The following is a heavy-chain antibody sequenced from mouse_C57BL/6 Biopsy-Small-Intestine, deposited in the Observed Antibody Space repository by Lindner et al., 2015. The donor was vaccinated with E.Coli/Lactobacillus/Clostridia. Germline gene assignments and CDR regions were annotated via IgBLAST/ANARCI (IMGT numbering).Heavy chain of an antibody. Sequence: VQLQESGGGLVKTGGSLKLSCAASGITFNDYGIHWVRQAPEKGLEWVAYISSGSSTIYYADTVKGRFTISRDNAKNTLFLQMTSLRSEDTAMYYCARPFYYSMDYWGQGTSVTVSS. CDR2: ISSGSSTI. J-gene: IGHJ4*01. CDR3: ARPFYYSMDY. CDR1: GITFNDYG. V-gene: IGHV5-17*01.